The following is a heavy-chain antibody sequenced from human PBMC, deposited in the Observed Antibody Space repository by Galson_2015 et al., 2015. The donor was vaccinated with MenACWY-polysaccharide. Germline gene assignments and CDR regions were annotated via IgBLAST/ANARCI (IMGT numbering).Heavy chain of an antibody. Sequence: SLRLSCAASGFTFSTYWMSWVRQAPGKGLEWVANIKPDGSDKYYVDSVKGRFTISRDNAKNSLYLQMNGLRAEDTAIFFCARATYNGGWYPDYFD. CDR2: IKPDGSDK. CDR3: ARATYNGGWYPDYFD. J-gene: IGHJ4*01. V-gene: IGHV3-7*01. D-gene: IGHD6-19*01. CDR1: GFTFSTYW.